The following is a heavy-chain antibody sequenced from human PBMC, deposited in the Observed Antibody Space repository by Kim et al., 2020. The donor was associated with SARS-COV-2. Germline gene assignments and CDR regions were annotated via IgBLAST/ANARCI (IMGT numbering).Heavy chain of an antibody. Sequence: GGSLRLSCAASGFTFSSYAMHWVRQAPGKGLEWVAVISYDGSNKYYADSVKGRFTISRDNSKNTLYLQMNSLRAEDTAVYYCARAPDGGTSYFDYWGQGTLVTVSS. CDR2: ISYDGSNK. V-gene: IGHV3-30-3*01. D-gene: IGHD2-15*01. CDR3: ARAPDGGTSYFDY. J-gene: IGHJ4*02. CDR1: GFTFSSYA.